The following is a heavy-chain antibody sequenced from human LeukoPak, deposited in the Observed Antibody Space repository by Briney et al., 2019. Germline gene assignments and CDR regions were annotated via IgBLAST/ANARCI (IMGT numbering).Heavy chain of an antibody. CDR2: VSPPGGGT. CDR3: ARDLAWGAFDY. Sequence: GGSLRLSCAASGFTFSSHGMNWVRQAPGKGLEWLSGVSPPGGGTYYADSVKGRFTISRDDSKNTLSLQMNSLRVEDTATYYCARDLAWGAFDYWGQGTLVTVSS. V-gene: IGHV3-23*01. D-gene: IGHD7-27*01. J-gene: IGHJ4*02. CDR1: GFTFSSHG.